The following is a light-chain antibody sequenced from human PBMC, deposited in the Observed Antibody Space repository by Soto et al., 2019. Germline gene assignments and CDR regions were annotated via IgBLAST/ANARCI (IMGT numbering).Light chain of an antibody. J-gene: IGLJ2*01. CDR1: SSDVGGYNY. CDR3: SSYTSSRGI. Sequence: QSALTQPASVSGSPGQSITISCTGTSSDVGGYNYVSWYQQHPGKAPKLMIYDVSNRPSGVSNRFSDSKSGNTASLTISGLQAEDGAAYYSSSYTSSRGIFGGGTKLTVL. V-gene: IGLV2-14*01. CDR2: DVS.